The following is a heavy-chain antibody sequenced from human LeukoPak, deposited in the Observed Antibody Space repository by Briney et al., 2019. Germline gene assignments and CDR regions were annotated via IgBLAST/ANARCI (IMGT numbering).Heavy chain of an antibody. V-gene: IGHV3-48*01. CDR3: ARDSADTAMDDDAFDI. Sequence: GGSLRLSCAASGFTFSSYSMNWVRQAPGKGLEWVSYISSSSSTIYYADSVKGRFTISRDNAKNSLYLQMNSLRAEDTAVYYCARDSADTAMDDDAFDIWGQATMVTVSS. CDR1: GFTFSSYS. J-gene: IGHJ3*02. CDR2: ISSSSSTI. D-gene: IGHD5-18*01.